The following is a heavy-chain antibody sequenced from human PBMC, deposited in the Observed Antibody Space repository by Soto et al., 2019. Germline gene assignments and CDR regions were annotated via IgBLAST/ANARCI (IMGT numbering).Heavy chain of an antibody. D-gene: IGHD6-13*01. CDR1: GGTFSSYT. J-gene: IGHJ3*02. Sequence: GASVKVSCKASGGTFSSYTISWVRQAPGQGLEWMGRIIPILGIANYAQKFQGRVTITADKSTSTAYMELSSLRSEDTAVYYCARDLGIAAAGTAYAFDIWGQGTTVTVSS. CDR3: ARDLGIAAAGTAYAFDI. V-gene: IGHV1-69*04. CDR2: IIPILGIA.